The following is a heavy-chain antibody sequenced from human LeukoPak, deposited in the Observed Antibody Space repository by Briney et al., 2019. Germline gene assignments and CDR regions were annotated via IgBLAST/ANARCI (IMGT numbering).Heavy chain of an antibody. J-gene: IGHJ4*02. CDR2: INHSGST. Sequence: PSETLSLTCAVYGGSFSGYYWSWIRQPPGKGLEWIGEINHSGSTNYNPSFKSRVTISVDTSKNQFSLKLSSVTAADTAVYYCARGGMATITPFDYWGQGTLVTVSS. D-gene: IGHD5-24*01. CDR3: ARGGMATITPFDY. CDR1: GGSFSGYY. V-gene: IGHV4-34*01.